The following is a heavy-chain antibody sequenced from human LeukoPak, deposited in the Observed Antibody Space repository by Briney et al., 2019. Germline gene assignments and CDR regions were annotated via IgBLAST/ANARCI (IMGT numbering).Heavy chain of an antibody. Sequence: PSETLSLTCAVYGGSFSGYYWSWNRQPPGKGLEWIGEINHSGSTNYNPSLKSRVTISVDTSKNQFSLKLSSVTAADTAVYYCARSRRPQLVGTFYMDVWGQGTTVTVSS. J-gene: IGHJ6*02. CDR3: ARSRRPQLVGTFYMDV. V-gene: IGHV4-34*01. D-gene: IGHD6-13*01. CDR1: GGSFSGYY. CDR2: INHSGST.